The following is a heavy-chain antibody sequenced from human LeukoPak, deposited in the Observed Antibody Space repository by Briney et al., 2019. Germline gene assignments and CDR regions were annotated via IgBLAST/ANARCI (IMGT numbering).Heavy chain of an antibody. CDR2: FDPGDGET. J-gene: IGHJ3*02. CDR1: GYTLTELS. D-gene: IGHD3-22*01. V-gene: IGHV1-24*01. Sequence: ASVKVSCKVSGYTLTELSMHWVRQAPGKGLEWMGGFDPGDGETIYAQKFQGRVTMTEDTSTDTAYMELSSLRSEDTAVYYCATVPIRITMIDQGIWGQGTMVTVSS. CDR3: ATVPIRITMIDQGI.